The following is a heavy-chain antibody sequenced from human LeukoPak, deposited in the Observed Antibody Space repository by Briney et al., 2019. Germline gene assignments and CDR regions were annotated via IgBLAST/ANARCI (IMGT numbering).Heavy chain of an antibody. J-gene: IGHJ5*02. V-gene: IGHV3-23*01. CDR3: AKERTTLVTYYDFWSGYLNWFDP. CDR1: GFTFSSYG. CDR2: ISGSGGST. Sequence: GGSLRLSCAASGFTFSSYGMHWVRQAPGKGLEWVSAISGSGGSTYYADSVKGRFTISRDNSKNTLYLQMNSLRAEDTAVYYCAKERTTLVTYYDFWSGYLNWFDPWGQGTLVTVSS. D-gene: IGHD3-3*01.